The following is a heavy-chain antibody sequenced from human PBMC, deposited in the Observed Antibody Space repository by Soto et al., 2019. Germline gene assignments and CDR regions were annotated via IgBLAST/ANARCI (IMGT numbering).Heavy chain of an antibody. V-gene: IGHV4-31*03. CDR1: GGSISSGGYY. Sequence: SETLSVTCTVSGGSISSGGYYWSWIRQHPGKGLEWIGYIYYSGSTYYNPSLKSRVTISVDTSKNQFSLKLSSVTAADTAVYYCARDGPLAPGDYYYYGMDVWGQGTTVTVSS. CDR3: ARDGPLAPGDYYYYGMDV. CDR2: IYYSGST. D-gene: IGHD4-17*01. J-gene: IGHJ6*02.